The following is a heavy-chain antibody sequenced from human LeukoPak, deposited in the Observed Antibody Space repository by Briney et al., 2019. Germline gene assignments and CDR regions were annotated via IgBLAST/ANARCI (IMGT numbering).Heavy chain of an antibody. D-gene: IGHD6-13*01. CDR2: INPNSGGT. J-gene: IGHJ5*02. Sequence: ASVKVSCKASGYTFTGYYMHWVRQAPGQGLEWMGWINPNSGGTNYAQKFQGWVTMTRDTSISTAYMELSRLRSDDTAVYYCARAQYSSSWYHWFDPWGQGTLVTVSS. CDR3: ARAQYSSSWYHWFDP. CDR1: GYTFTGYY. V-gene: IGHV1-2*04.